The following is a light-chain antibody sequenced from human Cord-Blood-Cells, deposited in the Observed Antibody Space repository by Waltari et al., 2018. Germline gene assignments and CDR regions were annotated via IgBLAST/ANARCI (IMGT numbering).Light chain of an antibody. Sequence: DIQLTQSPSSLSASVGDRVTITCQSSQDISNYLNWYQQKPGKAPKLLIYDASKLETGVPSSCSGSASGTDFTFTISSLQPEDIATYYCQQYDNLPLTFGGGTKVEIK. CDR3: QQYDNLPLT. CDR2: DAS. CDR1: QDISNY. V-gene: IGKV1-33*01. J-gene: IGKJ4*01.